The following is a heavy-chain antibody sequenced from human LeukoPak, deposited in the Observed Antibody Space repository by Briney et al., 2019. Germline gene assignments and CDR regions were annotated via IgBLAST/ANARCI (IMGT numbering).Heavy chain of an antibody. Sequence: PGGFLRLSCAASGFTFSSYEMNWVRQAPGKGLEWVGRIKSKTDGGTTDYAAPVKGRFSISRDDSKNTLYLQMNSLKTEDTAVYYCSTSPGDESDFWGQGTLVTVSS. J-gene: IGHJ4*02. D-gene: IGHD2-21*01. V-gene: IGHV3-15*01. CDR2: IKSKTDGGTT. CDR3: STSPGDESDF. CDR1: GFTFSSYE.